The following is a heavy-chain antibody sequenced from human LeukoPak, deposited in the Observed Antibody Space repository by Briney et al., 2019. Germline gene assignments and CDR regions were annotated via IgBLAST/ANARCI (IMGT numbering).Heavy chain of an antibody. CDR1: GGTFSSYA. D-gene: IGHD5-18*01. CDR3: AVGGYSYGTTFDY. J-gene: IGHJ4*02. V-gene: IGHV1-69*05. CDR2: IIPIFGTA. Sequence: SVKVSCXASGGTFSSYAISWVRQAPGQGLEWMGRIIPIFGTANYAQKFQDRVTITTDESTSTAHMELSSLRSEDTAVYYCAVGGYSYGTTFDYWGQRTLVTVSS.